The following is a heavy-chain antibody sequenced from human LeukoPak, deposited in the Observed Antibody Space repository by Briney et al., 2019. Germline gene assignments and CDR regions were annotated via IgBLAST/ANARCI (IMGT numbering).Heavy chain of an antibody. J-gene: IGHJ4*02. Sequence: PGGSLRLSCAASGFTFNSYNMNWVRQAPGKGLEWVSSITSSSSHIYYADSVRGRFTISRDNAKNSLSLQMDSLRGEDTAVYYCVRASLTRGEDSWGQGTLVTVSS. D-gene: IGHD2-21*01. V-gene: IGHV3-21*01. CDR3: VRASLTRGEDS. CDR1: GFTFNSYN. CDR2: ITSSSSHI.